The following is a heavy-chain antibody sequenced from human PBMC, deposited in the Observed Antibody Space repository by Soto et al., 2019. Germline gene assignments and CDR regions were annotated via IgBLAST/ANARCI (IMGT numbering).Heavy chain of an antibody. Sequence: QVQLQESGPGLVKPSQTLSLTCTVSGGSISSGGYYWSWIRQHPGKGLEWIGYIYYSGSTYYNPSLKSRVTISVDTSKNQSSLKLSSVTAADTAVYYCARAGYDILTGYPWGNNWFDPWGQGTLVTVSS. J-gene: IGHJ5*02. CDR3: ARAGYDILTGYPWGNNWFDP. CDR2: IYYSGST. D-gene: IGHD3-9*01. V-gene: IGHV4-31*03. CDR1: GGSISSGGYY.